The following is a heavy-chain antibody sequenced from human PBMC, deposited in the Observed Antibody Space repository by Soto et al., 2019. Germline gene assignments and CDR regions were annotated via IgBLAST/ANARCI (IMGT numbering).Heavy chain of an antibody. CDR3: AKRQSFDFWSGYLPFFDY. Sequence: EVQVLESGGGLVQPGGSLKLSCSASAINFRSYAMSWVRQAPGKRLEWVSAVGGSGSDTYYADFVKGRFTVSRDDSKNTLYLRMSSLRVEDTAIYFCAKRQSFDFWSGYLPFFDYWGQGTPVTVSS. CDR2: VGGSGSDT. J-gene: IGHJ4*02. V-gene: IGHV3-23*01. CDR1: AINFRSYA. D-gene: IGHD3-3*01.